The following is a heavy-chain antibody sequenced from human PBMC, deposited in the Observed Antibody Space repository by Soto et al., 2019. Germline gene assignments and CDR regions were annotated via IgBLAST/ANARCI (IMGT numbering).Heavy chain of an antibody. V-gene: IGHV3-23*01. CDR3: ARPRGFGIFDAYDI. D-gene: IGHD1-20*01. Sequence: PGGSLRLSCAASGFSFSTYAMSWVRQAPGKGLEWVSAIGGAVSGSGGGPYYADSVKGRFTISRDGSINALYLQMNGLRVDDTAVYYCARPRGFGIFDAYDIWGQGTMVTVSS. CDR1: GFSFSTYA. CDR2: IGGAVSGSGGGP. J-gene: IGHJ3*02.